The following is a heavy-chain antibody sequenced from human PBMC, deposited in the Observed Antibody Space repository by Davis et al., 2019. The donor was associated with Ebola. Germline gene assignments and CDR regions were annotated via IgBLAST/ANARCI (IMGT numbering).Heavy chain of an antibody. CDR1: GGTFTNYA. D-gene: IGHD3-16*01. CDR2: LIPNSGDT. Sequence: AASVKVSCKTSGGTFTNYAVNWVRQAAGQGLEWMGRLIPNSGDTVYAQKFQGRVTVTRNTSITTAYMELSSLRSEDTAVYYCALHTGMLLWGQGTLVTVSS. J-gene: IGHJ4*02. V-gene: IGHV1-8*01. CDR3: ALHTGMLL.